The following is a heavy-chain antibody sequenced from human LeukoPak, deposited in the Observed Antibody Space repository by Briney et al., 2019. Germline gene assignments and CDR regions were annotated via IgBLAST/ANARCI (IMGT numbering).Heavy chain of an antibody. CDR2: IYYSGST. V-gene: IGHV4-59*08. CDR1: GGSISSYY. CDR3: ARYLRAYCGGDCSTYYFDY. J-gene: IGHJ4*02. D-gene: IGHD2-21*02. Sequence: SETLSLTCTVSGGSISSYYWSWIRQLPGKGLEWIGYIYYSGSTNYNPSLKSRVTISVDTSKNQFSLKLSSVTAADTAVYYCARYLRAYCGGDCSTYYFDYWGQGTLVTVSS.